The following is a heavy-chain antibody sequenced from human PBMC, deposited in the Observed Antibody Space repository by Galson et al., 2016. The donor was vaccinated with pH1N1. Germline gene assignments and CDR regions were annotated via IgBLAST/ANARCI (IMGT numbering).Heavy chain of an antibody. J-gene: IGHJ4*02. V-gene: IGHV4-31*03. Sequence: TLSLTCTVSGGSISSGGYYWSWIRQHPGKGLEWIGYIYYSGSTYYNPSLESRVTISVDTSKNQFSLKLSSVTAADTAVYYCARQRAAAGTFYFDYWGQGTLVTVSS. CDR2: IYYSGST. D-gene: IGHD6-13*01. CDR1: GGSISSGGYY. CDR3: ARQRAAAGTFYFDY.